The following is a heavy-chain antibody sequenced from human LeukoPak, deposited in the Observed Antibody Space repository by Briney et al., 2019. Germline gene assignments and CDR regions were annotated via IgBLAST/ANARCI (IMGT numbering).Heavy chain of an antibody. J-gene: IGHJ4*02. CDR2: INWNGGST. Sequence: GGSLRLSCAASGFTFDDYGMSWVRHAPGKGLAWVSGINWNGGSTGYADSVKGRFTISRDNAKNSLYLQMNSLRAEDTAVYYCALTYYYDSSGYYFDYWGQGTLVTVSS. CDR1: GFTFDDYG. D-gene: IGHD3-22*01. CDR3: ALTYYYDSSGYYFDY. V-gene: IGHV3-20*04.